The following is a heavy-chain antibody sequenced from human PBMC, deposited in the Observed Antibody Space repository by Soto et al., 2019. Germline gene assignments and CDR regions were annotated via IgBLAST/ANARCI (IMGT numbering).Heavy chain of an antibody. CDR3: ARDHSIAADGRTYYYYGMDV. V-gene: IGHV1-8*01. D-gene: IGHD6-13*01. CDR1: GYTFTSYD. Sequence: SVKVSCKASGYTFTSYDINWVRQATGQGLEWMGWMNPNSGNTGYAQKFQGRVTMTRDTSTSTVYMELSSLRSEDTAVYYCARDHSIAADGRTYYYYGMDVWGQGTTVTVSS. J-gene: IGHJ6*02. CDR2: MNPNSGNT.